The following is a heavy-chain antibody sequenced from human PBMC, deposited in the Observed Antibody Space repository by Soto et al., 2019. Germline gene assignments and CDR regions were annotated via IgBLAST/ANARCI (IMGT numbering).Heavy chain of an antibody. CDR2: IIPIFGTA. J-gene: IGHJ4*02. CDR3: ASALVGAPEPYYFDY. V-gene: IGHV1-69*13. D-gene: IGHD1-26*01. CDR1: GGTFSSYA. Sequence: SVKVSCKASGGTFSSYAISWVRQAPGQGLEWMGGIIPIFGTANYAQKFQGRVTITADESTSTAYMELSSLRSEDTAVYYCASALVGAPEPYYFDYWGQGTLVTVSS.